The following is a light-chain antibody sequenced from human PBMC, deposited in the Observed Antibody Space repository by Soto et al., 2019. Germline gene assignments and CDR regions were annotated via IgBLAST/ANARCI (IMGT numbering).Light chain of an antibody. J-gene: IGKJ5*01. CDR3: QQYGGSPIT. Sequence: EIVLTQSPGTLSLSPGERATLACRASQSVRSNYLAWYQQKPGQAPRLLIYGASSRATGIPDRFSGSGSGTDFTLTITRLEPEDFALYYCQQYGGSPITFGLGTRLEIK. V-gene: IGKV3-20*01. CDR1: QSVRSNY. CDR2: GAS.